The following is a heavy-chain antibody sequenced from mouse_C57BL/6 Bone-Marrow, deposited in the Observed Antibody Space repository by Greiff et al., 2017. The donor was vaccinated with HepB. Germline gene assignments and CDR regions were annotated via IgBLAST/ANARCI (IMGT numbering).Heavy chain of an antibody. Sequence: EVKVEESGGGLVKPGGSLKLSCAASGFTFSSYAMSWVRQTPEKRLEWVATISDGGSYTYYPDNVKGRFTISRDNAKNNLYLQMSHLKSEDTAMYYCARDRGGLDSSGYGTYWGQGTLVTVSA. CDR2: ISDGGSYT. J-gene: IGHJ3*01. D-gene: IGHD3-2*02. CDR1: GFTFSSYA. V-gene: IGHV5-4*01. CDR3: ARDRGGLDSSGYGTY.